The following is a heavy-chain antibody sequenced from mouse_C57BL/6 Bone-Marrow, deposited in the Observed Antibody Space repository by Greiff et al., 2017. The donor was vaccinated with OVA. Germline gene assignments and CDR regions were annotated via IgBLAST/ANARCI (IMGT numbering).Heavy chain of an antibody. J-gene: IGHJ4*01. CDR1: GYTFTSYW. Sequence: QVQLQQPGAELVMPGASVKLSCKASGYTFTSYWMHWVKQRPGQGLEWIGGIDPSDSYTNYNQKFKGKSTLTVDKSSSTAYMQLSSLTSEDSAVYYCARDLDDYDPASYAMDYWGQGTSVTVSS. CDR3: ARDLDDYDPASYAMDY. D-gene: IGHD2-4*01. V-gene: IGHV1-69*01. CDR2: IDPSDSYT.